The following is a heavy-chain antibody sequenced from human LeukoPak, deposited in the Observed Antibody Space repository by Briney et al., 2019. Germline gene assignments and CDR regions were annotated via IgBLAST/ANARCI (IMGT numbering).Heavy chain of an antibody. Sequence: ASVKVSCKASGYTFTSYDINWVRQATGQGLEWMGWMNPNSGNTGYAQKFQGRVTMTRNTSISTAYMELSSLRSEDTAVYYCARGGVESVLVGATIGYWGQGTLVTVSS. D-gene: IGHD1-26*01. CDR2: MNPNSGNT. CDR3: ARGGVESVLVGATIGY. CDR1: GYTFTSYD. J-gene: IGHJ4*02. V-gene: IGHV1-8*01.